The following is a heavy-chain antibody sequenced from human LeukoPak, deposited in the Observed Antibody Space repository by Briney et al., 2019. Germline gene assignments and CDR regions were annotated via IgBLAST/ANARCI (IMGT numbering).Heavy chain of an antibody. CDR2: ISPDSGGT. CDR3: ARGSPIMAGAKKAAFDI. D-gene: IGHD1-26*01. V-gene: IGHV1-2*02. CDR1: GYTFTGYY. J-gene: IGHJ3*02. Sequence: ASVKVSCKASGYTFTGYYIHWVRQPPGQGLERMGWISPDSGGTGYEQKFQGGLTMTRDTSISTAYMELSRLEFDDTAVFYCARGSPIMAGAKKAAFDIWGQGTMVTVSS.